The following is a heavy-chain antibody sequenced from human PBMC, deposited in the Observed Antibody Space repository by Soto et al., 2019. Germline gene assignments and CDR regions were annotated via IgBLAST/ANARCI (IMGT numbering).Heavy chain of an antibody. D-gene: IGHD6-13*01. CDR2: IIPIFGTA. V-gene: IGHV1-69*13. Sequence: GASVKVSCKASGGTFSSYAISWVQQAPGQGLEWMGGIIPIFGTANYARKFQGRVTITADESTSTAYMELSSLRSEDTAVYYCARASGAAAGVLGNYYYYGMDVWGQGTTVTVSS. CDR3: ARASGAAAGVLGNYYYYGMDV. CDR1: GGTFSSYA. J-gene: IGHJ6*02.